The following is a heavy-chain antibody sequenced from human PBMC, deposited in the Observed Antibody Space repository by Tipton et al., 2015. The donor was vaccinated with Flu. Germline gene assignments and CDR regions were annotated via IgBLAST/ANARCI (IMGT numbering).Heavy chain of an antibody. Sequence: TLSLTCNVSGGYFSNKYNNWIRQSAGKGLEWIGRIYYTGSATYSPSLKSRVTMSVDPSKSQISLRLNSVTAADTAVYYCSRSQGLVGNMVVDFLEYWGQGIPVTVSS. V-gene: IGHV4-4*07. CDR3: SRSQGLVGNMVVDFLEY. CDR2: IYYTGSA. CDR1: GGYFSNKY. J-gene: IGHJ4*02. D-gene: IGHD2-21*01.